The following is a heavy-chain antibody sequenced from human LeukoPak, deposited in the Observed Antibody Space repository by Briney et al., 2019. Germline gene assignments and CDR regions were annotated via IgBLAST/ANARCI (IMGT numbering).Heavy chain of an antibody. Sequence: GGSLRLPCAASGFTFSSYAMHWVRQAPGKGLEWVAVISYDGSNKYYADSVKGRFTISRDNSRNTLYLQMNSLRAEDTAVYYCARDRAGVYFQHWGQGTLVTVSS. CDR1: GFTFSSYA. D-gene: IGHD6-13*01. V-gene: IGHV3-30*14. J-gene: IGHJ1*01. CDR3: ARDRAGVYFQH. CDR2: ISYDGSNK.